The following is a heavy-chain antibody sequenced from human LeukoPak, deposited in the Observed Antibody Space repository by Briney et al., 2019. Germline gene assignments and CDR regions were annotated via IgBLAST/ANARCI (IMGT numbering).Heavy chain of an antibody. D-gene: IGHD2-21*02. CDR2: IYHSGST. J-gene: IGHJ4*02. V-gene: IGHV4-30-2*01. CDR3: ASHDNAYCGGDCPFDY. Sequence: PSQTLSLTCAVSGGSISSGGYSWSWIRQPPGKGLEWIGYIYHSGSTYCNPSLKSRVTISVDRSKNQFSLKLSSVTAADTAVYYCASHDNAYCGGDCPFDYWGQGTLVTVSS. CDR1: GGSISSGGYS.